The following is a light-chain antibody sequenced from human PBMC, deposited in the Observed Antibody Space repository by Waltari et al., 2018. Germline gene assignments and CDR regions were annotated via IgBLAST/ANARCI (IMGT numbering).Light chain of an antibody. CDR1: SSDVGGYNY. Sequence: QSALTQPASVSGSPGQSITISCTGTSSDVGGYNYVSWYQQHPGKAPKLMLYEVSNRPSGVSNRCSGSKSGNTASLTISGLQAEDEADYYCSSYTSSSPWVFGGGTKLTVL. J-gene: IGLJ3*02. CDR3: SSYTSSSPWV. V-gene: IGLV2-14*01. CDR2: EVS.